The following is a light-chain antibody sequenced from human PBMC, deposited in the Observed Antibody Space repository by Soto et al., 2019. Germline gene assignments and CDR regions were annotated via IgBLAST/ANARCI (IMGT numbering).Light chain of an antibody. CDR3: QQYNSYWT. CDR1: PSISSW. V-gene: IGKV1-5*03. Sequence: DIQMTHSPSTLSASVGDRVTITCRASPSISSWLAWYQQNPGKAPKLLIYKASSLESGVPSRFSGSGSGTEFTLTISSRQPDDFATYYCQQYNSYWTFGQGTKVELK. J-gene: IGKJ1*01. CDR2: KAS.